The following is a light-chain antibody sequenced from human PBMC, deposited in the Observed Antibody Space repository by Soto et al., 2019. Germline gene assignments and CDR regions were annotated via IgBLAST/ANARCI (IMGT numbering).Light chain of an antibody. Sequence: DIQLTQSPSFLSASVGDRVTITCRASQGIRSYLAWYQQRPEKAPKLLIYAXSTXQSGXPSXFXGXGXGTXFXXXXXXXXXXXFAXYYCQQLNSYPFLTFGGGTKVEIK. V-gene: IGKV1-9*01. J-gene: IGKJ4*01. CDR1: QGIRSY. CDR2: AXS. CDR3: QQLNSYPFLT.